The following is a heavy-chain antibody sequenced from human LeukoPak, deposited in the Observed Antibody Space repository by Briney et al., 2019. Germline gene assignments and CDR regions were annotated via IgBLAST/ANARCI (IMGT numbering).Heavy chain of an antibody. D-gene: IGHD6-19*01. CDR2: ISWNSGSI. J-gene: IGHJ4*02. V-gene: IGHV3-9*01. Sequence: GGSLRLSCAASGFTFDDYAMHWVRQAPGKGLEWVSGISWNSGSIGYADSVKGRFTISRDNAKNSLYLQMNSLRAEDTALYYCAKDLIAVAGVFDYWGQGTLVTVSS. CDR1: GFTFDDYA. CDR3: AKDLIAVAGVFDY.